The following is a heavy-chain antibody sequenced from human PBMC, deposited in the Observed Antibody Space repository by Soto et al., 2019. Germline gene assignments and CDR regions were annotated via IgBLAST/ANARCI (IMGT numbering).Heavy chain of an antibody. CDR1: EGTRVGYG. D-gene: IGHD1-1*01. Sequence: VAEGTRVGYGCRRIRQQPGKGLEWIGRIYATGSTDYNPSLKSRITMSVDMSKKQFSLTLRSVTAADTAIYFCVRDGTKNLRDRFDPCG. V-gene: IGHV4-4*07. J-gene: IGHJ5*02. CDR3: VRDGTKNLRDRFDP. CDR2: IYATGST.